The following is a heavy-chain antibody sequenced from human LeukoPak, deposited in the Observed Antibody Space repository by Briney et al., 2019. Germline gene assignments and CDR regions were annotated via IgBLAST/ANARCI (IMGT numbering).Heavy chain of an antibody. CDR3: ARVPASDYGGYPHLYYYYYMDV. CDR1: GFTFSSYA. Sequence: GGSLRLSCAASGFTFSSYAMHWVRQAPGKGLEWVAVISYDGSNKYYADSVKGRFTISRDNSKNTLYLQMNSLRSEDTAVYYCARVPASDYGGYPHLYYYYYMDVWGKGTTVTVSS. J-gene: IGHJ6*03. CDR2: ISYDGSNK. D-gene: IGHD4-17*01. V-gene: IGHV3-30-3*01.